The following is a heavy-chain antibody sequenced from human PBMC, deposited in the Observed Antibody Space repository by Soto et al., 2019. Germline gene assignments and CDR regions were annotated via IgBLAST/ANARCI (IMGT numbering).Heavy chain of an antibody. D-gene: IGHD3-3*01. CDR1: GYSFTSYW. V-gene: IGHV5-51*01. Sequence: GESLKISCKGSGYSFTSYWIGWVRQMPGKGLEWMGIIYPGDSDTRYSPSFQGQVTISADKSISTAYLQWSSLKASDTAMYYCARRYYDFWSGYSEGAGMDVWGQGSTVTVSS. CDR3: ARRYYDFWSGYSEGAGMDV. CDR2: IYPGDSDT. J-gene: IGHJ6*02.